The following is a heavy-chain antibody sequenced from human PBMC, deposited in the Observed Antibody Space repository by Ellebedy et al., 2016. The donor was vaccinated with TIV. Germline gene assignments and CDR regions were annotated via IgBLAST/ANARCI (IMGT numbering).Heavy chain of an antibody. CDR1: GYTFTSYD. D-gene: IGHD3-10*01. Sequence: AASVKVSCKASGYTFTSYDINWVRQATGQGLEWMGWMNPNSGNRGYAQKFQGRVTISRNTSISTAYMELSSLRSEDTAVYFCARDSGSFGFDPWGRGTLVTVSS. CDR2: MNPNSGNR. J-gene: IGHJ5*02. V-gene: IGHV1-8*03. CDR3: ARDSGSFGFDP.